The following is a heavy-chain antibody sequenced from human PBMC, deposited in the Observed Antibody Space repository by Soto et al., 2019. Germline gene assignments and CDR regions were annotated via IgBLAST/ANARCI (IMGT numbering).Heavy chain of an antibody. J-gene: IGHJ6*03. CDR3: ARDHGGRYDILTGYYKSSYYMDV. CDR2: ISSSSSYI. D-gene: IGHD3-9*01. CDR1: GFTFSSYS. V-gene: IGHV3-21*01. Sequence: GGSLRLSCAASGFTFSSYSMNWVRQAPGKGLEWVSSISSSSSYIYYADSVKGRFTISRDNAKNSLYLQMNSLRAEDTAVYYCARDHGGRYDILTGYYKSSYYMDVWGKGTTVTVSS.